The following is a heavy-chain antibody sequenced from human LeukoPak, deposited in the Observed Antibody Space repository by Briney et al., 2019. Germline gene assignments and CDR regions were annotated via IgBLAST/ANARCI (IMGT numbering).Heavy chain of an antibody. V-gene: IGHV4-59*01. CDR2: IHYSGST. D-gene: IGHD3-3*01. Sequence: SETLSLTCTVSGGSISSYYWSWIRQPPGKGLEWIGYIHYSGSTNYNPSLKSRVTISVDTSKNQFSLKLSSVTAADTAVYYCARERGYDFWSGLIQNYYYYGMDVWGQGTTVTVS. J-gene: IGHJ6*02. CDR1: GGSISSYY. CDR3: ARERGYDFWSGLIQNYYYYGMDV.